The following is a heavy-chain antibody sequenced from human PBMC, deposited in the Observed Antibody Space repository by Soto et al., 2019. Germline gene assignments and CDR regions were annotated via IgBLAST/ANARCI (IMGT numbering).Heavy chain of an antibody. V-gene: IGHV4-59*01. J-gene: IGHJ4*02. Sequence: SETLSLTCTFSGCSITTYQWSWIRQPPGKGLEWIGGYSGFTDYNPSLESRATISVDHSKNQFSLTLRSVTAADTAVYYCARDYGDYSFFFDYWGQGALVTVSS. CDR3: ARDYGDYSFFFDY. CDR2: YSGFT. CDR1: GCSITTYQ. D-gene: IGHD4-17*01.